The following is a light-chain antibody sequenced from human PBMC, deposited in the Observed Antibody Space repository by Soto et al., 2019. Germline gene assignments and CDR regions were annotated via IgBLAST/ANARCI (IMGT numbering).Light chain of an antibody. CDR1: QSISDT. CDR3: QQYNNWPPWT. V-gene: IGKV3-15*01. J-gene: IGKJ1*01. Sequence: EIVMTQSPATLSVSPGGRSTLSCSSSQSISDTLAWYQQRPGQPPRLLMYGASTRATGIPARFSGSGSGTEFTLTISSLQSEDFAIYYCQQYNNWPPWTFGQGTKVDIK. CDR2: GAS.